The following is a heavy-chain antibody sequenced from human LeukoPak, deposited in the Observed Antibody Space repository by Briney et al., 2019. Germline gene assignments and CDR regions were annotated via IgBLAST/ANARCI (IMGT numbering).Heavy chain of an antibody. CDR1: GYTLTELS. CDR3: SGSLHYYYYYYMDV. Sequence: ASVKVSCKVSGYTLTELSMHWVRQAPGKGHEWMGGFDPEDGETIYAQKFQGRVTMTEDTSTDTAYMELSSLRSEDTAVYYCSGSLHYYYYYYMDVWGKGTTVTVSS. CDR2: FDPEDGET. J-gene: IGHJ6*03. D-gene: IGHD2-15*01. V-gene: IGHV1-24*01.